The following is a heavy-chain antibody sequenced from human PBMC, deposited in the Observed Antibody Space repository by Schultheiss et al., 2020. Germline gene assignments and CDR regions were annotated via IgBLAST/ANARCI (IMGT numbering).Heavy chain of an antibody. V-gene: IGHV3-74*01. CDR3: ARASSGWIDY. CDR1: GFSFSNYW. D-gene: IGHD6-19*01. CDR2: INSDGSST. J-gene: IGHJ4*02. Sequence: GGSLRLSCAASGFSFSNYWMHWVRQAPGKGLEWVSRINSDGSSTSYADSVKGRFTISRDNAKNTLYLQMNSLRAEDTAVYYCARASSGWIDYWGQGTLVTVSS.